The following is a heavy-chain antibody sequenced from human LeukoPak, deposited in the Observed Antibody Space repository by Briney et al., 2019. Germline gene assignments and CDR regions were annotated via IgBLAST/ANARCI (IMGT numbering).Heavy chain of an antibody. Sequence: GGSLRLSCAASGFTFSRYSMNWVRQAPGKGLEWVSYISSSSTISYADSVKGRFTISRDNAKNSLYLQMNSLRDEDTAVYYCARDVSGGSCYLGCWFDPWGQGTLVTVSS. CDR1: GFTFSRYS. CDR3: ARDVSGGSCYLGCWFDP. V-gene: IGHV3-48*02. D-gene: IGHD2-15*01. J-gene: IGHJ5*02. CDR2: ISSSSTI.